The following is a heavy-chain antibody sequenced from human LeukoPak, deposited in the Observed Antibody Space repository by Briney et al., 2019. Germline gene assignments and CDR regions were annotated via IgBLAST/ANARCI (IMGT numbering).Heavy chain of an antibody. CDR3: ARDIAYDSSGYYSPHFDY. CDR2: IYSGGST. J-gene: IGHJ4*02. Sequence: PGGSLRLSCAASGFTVSSNYMSWVRQAPGKGLEWVSVIYSGGSTYYADSVKGRFTISRDNSKNTLYLQMNCLRAEDTAVYYCARDIAYDSSGYYSPHFDYWGQGTLVTVSS. CDR1: GFTVSSNY. V-gene: IGHV3-53*01. D-gene: IGHD3-22*01.